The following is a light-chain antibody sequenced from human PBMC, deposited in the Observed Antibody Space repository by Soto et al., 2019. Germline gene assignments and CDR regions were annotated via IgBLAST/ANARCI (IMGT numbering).Light chain of an antibody. J-gene: IGKJ4*01. CDR1: QSILFNSNNKNY. CDR2: WAS. CDR3: QQYYSTPVT. Sequence: DIVMTQTPDSLAVSLGERATINCKSSQSILFNSNNKNYLTWYQKKPGQPPKPLIYWASTRESGVPDRFSVSGSGTDFSLTSSSLQAEDVAVYYCQQYYSTPVTFGGGTKVEIK. V-gene: IGKV4-1*01.